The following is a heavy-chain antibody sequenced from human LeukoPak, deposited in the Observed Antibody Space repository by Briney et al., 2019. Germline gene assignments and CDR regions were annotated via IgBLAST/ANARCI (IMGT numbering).Heavy chain of an antibody. CDR1: GYTFTSYA. CDR3: ARSGIAAAYLNFDY. Sequence: ASVKVSCKASGYTFTSYAMNWVRQAPGQGLEWMGWINPNSGGTNYAQKFQGWVTMTRDTSISTAYMELSRLRSDDTAVYYCARSGIAAAYLNFDYWGQGTLVTVSS. J-gene: IGHJ4*02. CDR2: INPNSGGT. V-gene: IGHV1-2*04. D-gene: IGHD6-13*01.